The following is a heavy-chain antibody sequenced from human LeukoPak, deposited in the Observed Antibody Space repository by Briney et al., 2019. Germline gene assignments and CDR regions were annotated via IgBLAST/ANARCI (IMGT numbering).Heavy chain of an antibody. D-gene: IGHD3-22*01. V-gene: IGHV4-39*01. CDR1: GITLSNYG. J-gene: IGHJ4*02. CDR3: ARHIRAYYDSSGYYTPPFYFDS. Sequence: GSLRLSCAVSGITLSNYGMSWIRQPPVKGLQWIGSIYYSGSTYYNPSLKSRVTISVDTSKNQFSLKLNSVTAADTAVYYCARHIRAYYDSSGYYTPPFYFDSWGQGTLVTVSS. CDR2: IYYSGST.